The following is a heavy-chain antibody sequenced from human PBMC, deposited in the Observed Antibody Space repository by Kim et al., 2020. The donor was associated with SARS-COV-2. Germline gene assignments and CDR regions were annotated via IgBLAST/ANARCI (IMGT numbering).Heavy chain of an antibody. Sequence: GGSLRLSCAASGFTFGDYAMHWVRQAPGKGLEWVSGISWNSGSIGYADSVKGRFTISRDNAKNSLYLQMNSLRAEDTALYYCAKDTSRRYYYGSGDARMDVWGQGTTVTVSS. V-gene: IGHV3-9*01. CDR1: GFTFGDYA. D-gene: IGHD3-10*01. CDR3: AKDTSRRYYYGSGDARMDV. CDR2: ISWNSGSI. J-gene: IGHJ6*02.